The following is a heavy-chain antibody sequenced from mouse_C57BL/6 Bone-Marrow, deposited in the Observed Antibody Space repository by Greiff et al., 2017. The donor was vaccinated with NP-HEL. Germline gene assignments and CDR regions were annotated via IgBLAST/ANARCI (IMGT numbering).Heavy chain of an antibody. CDR3: ARKPYYYGSSLYYFDD. J-gene: IGHJ2*01. Sequence: VQLQQPGAELVRPGTSVKLSCKASGYTFTSYWMHWVKQRPGQGLEWIGVIDPSDSYTNYNQKFKGKATLTVDTSSSTAYMQLSSLTSEDSAVYYCARKPYYYGSSLYYFDDWGQGTTLTVSS. CDR2: IDPSDSYT. D-gene: IGHD1-1*01. V-gene: IGHV1-59*01. CDR1: GYTFTSYW.